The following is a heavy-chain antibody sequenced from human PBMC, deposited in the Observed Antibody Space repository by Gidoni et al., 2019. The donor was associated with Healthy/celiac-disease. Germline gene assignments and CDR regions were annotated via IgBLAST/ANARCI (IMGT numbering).Heavy chain of an antibody. J-gene: IGHJ1*01. CDR2: IYPGDSDT. Sequence: EVQLVESGAAVQKPGESLTISCQGSGYVFTSYWIGWVRQMPGKGLEWMVIIYPGDSDTRYSPSFQGQVTISADKSSSTAYLQWSSLKASDTAMYYCASHNYYYDSSGYSHFQHWGQGTLVTVSS. CDR3: ASHNYYYDSSGYSHFQH. D-gene: IGHD3-22*01. CDR1: GYVFTSYW. V-gene: IGHV5-51*01.